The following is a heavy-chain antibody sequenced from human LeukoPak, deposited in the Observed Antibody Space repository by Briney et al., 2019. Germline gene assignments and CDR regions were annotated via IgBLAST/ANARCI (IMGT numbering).Heavy chain of an antibody. CDR2: INHSGST. D-gene: IGHD5-12*01. V-gene: IGHV4-34*01. CDR1: GGSFSGYY. CDR3: ARVGTTKWLRRRGYYFDY. J-gene: IGHJ4*02. Sequence: SETLSLTCAVYGGSFSGYYWSWIRQPPGKGLEWTGEINHSGSTNYNPSLKSRVTISVDTSKNQFSLKLSSVTAADTAVYYCARVGTTKWLRRRGYYFDYWGQGTLVTVSS.